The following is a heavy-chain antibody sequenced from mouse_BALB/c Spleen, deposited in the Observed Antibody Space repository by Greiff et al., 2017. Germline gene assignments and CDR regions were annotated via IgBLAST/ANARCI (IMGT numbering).Heavy chain of an antibody. CDR2: ISSGGSYT. Sequence: EVKLVESGGGLVKPGGSLKLSCAASGFTFSSYTMSWVRQTPEKRLEWVATISSGGSYTYYPDSVKGRFPISRDNAKNTLYLQMSSLKSEDTAMYYCTRDTLFITTVVANGYFDVWGAGTTVTVSS. D-gene: IGHD1-1*01. V-gene: IGHV5-6-4*01. CDR3: TRDTLFITTVVANGYFDV. J-gene: IGHJ1*01. CDR1: GFTFSSYT.